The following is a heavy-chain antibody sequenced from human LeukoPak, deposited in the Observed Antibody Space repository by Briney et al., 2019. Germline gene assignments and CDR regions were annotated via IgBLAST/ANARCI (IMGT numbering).Heavy chain of an antibody. CDR1: GYTFTGYY. J-gene: IGHJ6*02. CDR2: INPNSGGT. V-gene: IGHV1-2*04. D-gene: IGHD6-19*01. Sequence: ASVKVSCKASGYTFTGYYMHWVRQATGQGLEWMGWINPNSGGTNYAQKFQGWVTMTRDTSISTAYMELSRLRSDDTAVYYCARAGYSSGWYYYYYGMDVWGQGTTVTVSS. CDR3: ARAGYSSGWYYYYYGMDV.